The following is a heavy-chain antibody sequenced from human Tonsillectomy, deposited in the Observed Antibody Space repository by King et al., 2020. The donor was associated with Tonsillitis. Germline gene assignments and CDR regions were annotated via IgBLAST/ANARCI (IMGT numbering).Heavy chain of an antibody. CDR2: IYYTGFA. CDR1: GGSISDDY. CDR3: ARGGWLDP. J-gene: IGHJ5*02. Sequence: QVQLQESGPGLVKPSETLSLTCSVSGGSISDDYWSWIRQPPGKGLEYIGYIYYTGFANHNPSLKSRATISLDTSKNQFSLRLRSVTAADTAVYYCARGGWLDPWGQGTLVTVSS. V-gene: IGHV4-59*01.